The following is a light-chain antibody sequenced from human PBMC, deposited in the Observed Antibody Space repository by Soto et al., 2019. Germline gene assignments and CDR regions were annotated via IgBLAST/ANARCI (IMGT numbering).Light chain of an antibody. CDR1: RSNIGGNP. CDR3: AAWDDRPNDHYV. Sequence: QAVVTQPPSASGTPGQRVTISCSGSRSNIGGNPVNWYQQLPGTAPKLLIYSTNQRPSGVPDRFSGSKSGTSASLAISGLQSEDEADYFCAAWDDRPNDHYVFGTGTKVTVL. V-gene: IGLV1-44*01. CDR2: STN. J-gene: IGLJ1*01.